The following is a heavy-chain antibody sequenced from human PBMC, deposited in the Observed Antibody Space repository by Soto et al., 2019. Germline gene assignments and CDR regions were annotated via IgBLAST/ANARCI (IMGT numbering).Heavy chain of an antibody. CDR1: GGSISSYY. J-gene: IGHJ5*02. CDR2: IYYSGST. CDR3: ARDHLAVAGYNSWFDP. V-gene: IGHV4-59*01. Sequence: PSETLSLTCTVSGGSISSYYWSWIRQPPGKGLEWIGYIYYSGSTNYNPSLKSRVTISVDTSKNQFSLKLSSVTAADTAVYYCARDHLAVAGYNSWFDPWGQGTLVTVS. D-gene: IGHD6-19*01.